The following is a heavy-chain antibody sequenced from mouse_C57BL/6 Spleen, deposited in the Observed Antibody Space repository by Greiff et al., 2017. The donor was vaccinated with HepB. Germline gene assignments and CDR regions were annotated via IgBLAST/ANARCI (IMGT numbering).Heavy chain of an antibody. J-gene: IGHJ2*01. CDR3: ARGYDYESFDY. D-gene: IGHD2-4*01. V-gene: IGHV5-4*03. CDR1: GFTFSSYA. CDR2: ISDGGSYT. Sequence: EVKLVESGGGLVKPGGSLKLSCAASGFTFSSYAMSWVRQTPEKRLEWVATISDGGSYTYYPDNVKGRFTISRDNAKNNLYLQMSHLKSEDTAMYYCARGYDYESFDYWGQGTTLTVSS.